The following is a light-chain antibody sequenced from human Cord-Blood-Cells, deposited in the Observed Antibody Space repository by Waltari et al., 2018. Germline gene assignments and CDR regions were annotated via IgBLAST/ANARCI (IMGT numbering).Light chain of an antibody. Sequence: QSALTQPRPVSGSPGQSVTISCTGPSSDVGGYNYVSWYQPHPGNVPKLMIYDVSKPPSGVPDRFSGSKSGNTASLTISGLQAEDEADYYCCSYAGSYTLYVFGTGTKVTVL. CDR2: DVS. J-gene: IGLJ1*01. V-gene: IGLV2-11*01. CDR3: CSYAGSYTLYV. CDR1: SSDVGGYNY.